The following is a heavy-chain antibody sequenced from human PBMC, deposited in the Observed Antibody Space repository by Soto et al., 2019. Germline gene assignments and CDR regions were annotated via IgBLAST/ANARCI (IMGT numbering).Heavy chain of an antibody. CDR3: ARDSDVGSSHMILGNWLDP. J-gene: IGHJ5*01. Sequence: QTQLVQSGAEVKNPGASVKVSCKASGYTFPNYGITWVRQAPGQGLEWMGWISADNGNTKYAQKFQGRVTLTRDTFASTAYMELRSLRSDDTGVYYCARDSDVGSSHMILGNWLDPWGQGTLVIVAS. V-gene: IGHV1-18*01. CDR2: ISADNGNT. D-gene: IGHD2-15*01. CDR1: GYTFPNYG.